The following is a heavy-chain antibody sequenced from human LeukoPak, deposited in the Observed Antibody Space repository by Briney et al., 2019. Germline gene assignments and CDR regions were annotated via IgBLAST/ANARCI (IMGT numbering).Heavy chain of an antibody. CDR3: ASLRTDPTTVNGF. J-gene: IGHJ4*02. Sequence: GGSLRLSCEVSGFTFSRRYWMSWIRQVPGKGLEWLACIKGDGSEKYYVDSVRGRFTVSRDSAKNSLYLQLNSLRVEDSAVYYCASLRTDPTTVNGFWGQGTLVTVSS. CDR2: IKGDGSEK. D-gene: IGHD1-1*01. CDR1: GFTFSRRYW. V-gene: IGHV3-7*01.